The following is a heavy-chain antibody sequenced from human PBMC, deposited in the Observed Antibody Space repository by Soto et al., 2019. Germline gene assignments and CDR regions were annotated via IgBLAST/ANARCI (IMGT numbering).Heavy chain of an antibody. J-gene: IGHJ3*02. CDR1: SHSISRSSYY. CDR2: IYYSGST. D-gene: IGHD3-22*01. CDR3: ARGLYDYDSSGYPAEI. Sequence: PSCTLSLTCIVFSHSISRSSYYWGWERQPPGKGLEWIGYIYYSGSTYYNPSLKSRVTRSVDTSKNQFSLKLSSVTAADTAVYYCARGLYDYDSSGYPAEIGGQGTMVTVS. V-gene: IGHV4-31*03.